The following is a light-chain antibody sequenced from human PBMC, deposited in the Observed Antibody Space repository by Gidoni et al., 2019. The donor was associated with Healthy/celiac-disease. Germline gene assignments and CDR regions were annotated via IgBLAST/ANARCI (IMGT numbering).Light chain of an antibody. J-gene: IGKJ4*01. CDR2: GAS. V-gene: IGKV3-20*01. CDR1: QSVSSSY. CDR3: QQYGSSPLT. Sequence: PAPPSVSPGERATLSCRASQSVSSSYLAWYQQKPGQAPRLLIYGASSRATGIPDRFSGSGSGTDFTLTISRLEPEDFAVYYCQQYGSSPLTFGGGTKVEIK.